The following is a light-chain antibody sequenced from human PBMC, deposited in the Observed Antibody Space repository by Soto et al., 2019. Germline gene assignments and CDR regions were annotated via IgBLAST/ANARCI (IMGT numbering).Light chain of an antibody. V-gene: IGKV4-1*01. CDR1: QNLLYSSNNKNY. Sequence: DIVMTQSPDSLAVSLGERATINCKSSQNLLYSSNNKNYLAWYQQKAGQPPKLLIYWASARESGVPDRFSGSGSGTDFTLTISSLQAKDVAVYYCQQYYSTPPWTFGQGTKVEIK. J-gene: IGKJ1*01. CDR2: WAS. CDR3: QQYYSTPPWT.